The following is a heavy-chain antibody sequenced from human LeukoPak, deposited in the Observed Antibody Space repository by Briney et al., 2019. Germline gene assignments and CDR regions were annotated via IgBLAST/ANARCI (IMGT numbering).Heavy chain of an antibody. CDR3: ARGRLDYYYYYYMDV. D-gene: IGHD5-12*01. Sequence: PSETLSLTCTVSGGSISSYYWSWIRHPAGKGLEWIGRIYTSGSTNYNPSLKSRVTISVDTSKNQFSLKLSSVTAADTAVYYCARGRLDYYYYYYMDVWGKGTTVTVSS. CDR1: GGSISSYY. V-gene: IGHV4-4*07. CDR2: IYTSGST. J-gene: IGHJ6*03.